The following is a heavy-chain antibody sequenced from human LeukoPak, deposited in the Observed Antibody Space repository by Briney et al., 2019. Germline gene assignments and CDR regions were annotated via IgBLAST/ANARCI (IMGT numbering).Heavy chain of an antibody. V-gene: IGHV3-33*01. CDR1: GFTFSTYG. Sequence: GGSQRLSCAASGFTFSTYGMHWVRQAPGKGLEWVAVVWYDGSNIHYVDSVKGRFTISRDNSKSTLYLQMNSLTAEDTAVYYCARGGYSGTYYFDYWGQGTLVTVSS. CDR3: ARGGYSGTYYFDY. D-gene: IGHD1-26*01. CDR2: VWYDGSNI. J-gene: IGHJ4*02.